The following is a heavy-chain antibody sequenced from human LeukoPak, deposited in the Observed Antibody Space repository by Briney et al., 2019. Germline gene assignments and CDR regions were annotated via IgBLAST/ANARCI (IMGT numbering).Heavy chain of an antibody. Sequence: GGSLRLSCAASGFTVSSNHMSWVPEGPGKGLEWVSVIYSGGSTYYADSVKGRFTISRDNSKNTLYLQMNSLRAEDTAVYYCARVIVTGYYDAFDIWGQGTMVTVSS. CDR2: IYSGGST. J-gene: IGHJ3*02. D-gene: IGHD3-9*01. V-gene: IGHV3-53*01. CDR1: GFTVSSNH. CDR3: ARVIVTGYYDAFDI.